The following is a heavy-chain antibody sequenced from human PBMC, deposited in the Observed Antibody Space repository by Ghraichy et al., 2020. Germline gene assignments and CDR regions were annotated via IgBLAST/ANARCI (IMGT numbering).Heavy chain of an antibody. D-gene: IGHD3-10*01. CDR2: INHSGST. V-gene: IGHV4-34*01. CDR3: ATRPITMVRGVIIVRRVGWFDP. J-gene: IGHJ5*02. CDR1: GGSFSGYY. Sequence: GSLRLSCAVYGGSFSGYYWSWIRQPPGKGLEWIGEINHSGSTNYNPSLKSRVTISVDTSKNQFSLKLSSVTAADTAVYYCATRPITMVRGVIIVRRVGWFDPWGQGTLVTVSS.